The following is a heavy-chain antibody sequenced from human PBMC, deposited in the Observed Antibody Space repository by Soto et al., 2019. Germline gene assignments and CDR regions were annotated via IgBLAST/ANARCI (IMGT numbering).Heavy chain of an antibody. CDR2: MTPNSGNT. J-gene: IGHJ6*03. CDR1: GYTFNNYD. V-gene: IGHV1-8*01. CDR3: ACVPFDYFLGNYRNHDYYSMDV. D-gene: IGHD3-16*02. Sequence: SVKVSCKASGYTFNNYDIDWVRQATGQGLEWMGRMTPNSGNTDYAQRFHGRATMTSNTSISTAYMELSSLRCEDREVYYCACVPFDYFLGNYRNHDYYSMDVWGTGTPVT.